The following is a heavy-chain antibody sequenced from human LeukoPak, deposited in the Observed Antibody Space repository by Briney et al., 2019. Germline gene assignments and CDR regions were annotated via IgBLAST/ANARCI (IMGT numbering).Heavy chain of an antibody. D-gene: IGHD2-2*01. J-gene: IGHJ3*02. CDR1: GYTFTSYG. CDR2: ISAYNGNT. Sequence: GASVKVSCKASGYTFTSYGISWVRQAPGQGLEWMGWISAYNGNTNYAQKLQGRVTMTTDTSTSTAYMEQRSLRSDDTAVYYCARDRYCSSTSCSTVPDAFDIWGQGTMVTVSS. CDR3: ARDRYCSSTSCSTVPDAFDI. V-gene: IGHV1-18*01.